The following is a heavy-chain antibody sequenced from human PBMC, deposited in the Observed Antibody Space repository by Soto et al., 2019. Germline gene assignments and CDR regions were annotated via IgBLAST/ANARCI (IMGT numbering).Heavy chain of an antibody. CDR3: ARGNVLRVFDP. D-gene: IGHD3-3*01. V-gene: IGHV4-30-4*01. J-gene: IGHJ5*02. Sequence: LSLTCTVSGGSISSGDYYWSWIRQPPGKGLEWIGYIYYSGSTYYNPSLKSRVTISVDTSKNQFSLKLSSVTAADTAVYYCARGNVLRVFDPWGQGTLVTVSS. CDR1: GGSISSGDYY. CDR2: IYYSGST.